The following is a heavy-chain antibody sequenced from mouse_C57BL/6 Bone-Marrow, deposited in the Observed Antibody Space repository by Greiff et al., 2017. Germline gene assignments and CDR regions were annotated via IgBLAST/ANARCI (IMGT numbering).Heavy chain of an antibody. CDR3: ARAYDYDAMDY. D-gene: IGHD6-5*01. V-gene: IGHV1-69*01. Sequence: VPLQQPGAELVMPGASVKLSCKASGYTFTSYWMHWVKQRPGQGLEWIGEIDTSDSYTTYNQKFKGESTLTVDKSSSTAYMQLSSLTSEDSAVYYCARAYDYDAMDYWGQGTSVTGSS. CDR2: IDTSDSYT. CDR1: GYTFTSYW. J-gene: IGHJ4*01.